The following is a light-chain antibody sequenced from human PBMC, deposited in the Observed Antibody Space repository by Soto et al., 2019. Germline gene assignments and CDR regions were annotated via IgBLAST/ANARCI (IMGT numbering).Light chain of an antibody. Sequence: QSVLTQPASVSGSPGQSITISCTGTSSDVGGYKYVSWYQQHPGKAPKLMIYEVSNRPSGVSNRFSGSKSGNTASLTISGLQAEDEADCYCSSYTSSSTEVFGTGTKVTVL. CDR3: SSYTSSSTEV. J-gene: IGLJ1*01. V-gene: IGLV2-14*01. CDR2: EVS. CDR1: SSDVGGYKY.